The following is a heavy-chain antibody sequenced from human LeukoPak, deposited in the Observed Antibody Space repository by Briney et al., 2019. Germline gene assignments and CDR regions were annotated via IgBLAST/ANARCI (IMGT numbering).Heavy chain of an antibody. Sequence: GGSLRLSCTASGFPLIKYSMNWVRQVPGKGLEWISYIGNDSGGTKYADSVRGRFTISADKAKNSLYLQMNRLRAEDTAVYYCARDRNFACDHWGRGTLVCVA. V-gene: IGHV3-48*01. D-gene: IGHD1-1*01. CDR3: ARDRNFACDH. CDR1: GFPLIKYS. CDR2: IGNDSGGT. J-gene: IGHJ4*02.